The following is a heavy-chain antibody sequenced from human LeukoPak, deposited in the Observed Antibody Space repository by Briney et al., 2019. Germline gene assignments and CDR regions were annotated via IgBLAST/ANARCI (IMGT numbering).Heavy chain of an antibody. J-gene: IGHJ6*02. CDR3: ARVRQQLDGMDV. Sequence: ASVKVSCKASGYTFTSYDINWVRQATGQGLEWMGWMNPNSGNTGYAQKFQGRVTMTRNNSISTAYMELSSLRSEDTAVYYCARVRQQLDGMDVWGQGTTVTVSS. V-gene: IGHV1-8*01. CDR2: MNPNSGNT. D-gene: IGHD6-6*01. CDR1: GYTFTSYD.